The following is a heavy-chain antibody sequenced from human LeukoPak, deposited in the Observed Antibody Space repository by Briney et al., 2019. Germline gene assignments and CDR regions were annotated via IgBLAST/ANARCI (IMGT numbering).Heavy chain of an antibody. CDR3: ARDGSRIAAAGRWFDP. CDR2: ISSSGSTI. V-gene: IGHV3-11*01. CDR1: GFTFSDYY. J-gene: IGHJ5*02. Sequence: PGGSLRLSCAASGFTFSDYYMSWIRQAPGKGLEWVSYISSSGSTIYYADSVKGRFTISRVNAKNSLYLQMNSLRAEDTAVYYCARDGSRIAAAGRWFDPWGQGTLVTVSS. D-gene: IGHD6-13*01.